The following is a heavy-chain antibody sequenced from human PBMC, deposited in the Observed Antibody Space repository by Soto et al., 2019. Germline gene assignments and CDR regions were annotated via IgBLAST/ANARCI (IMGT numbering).Heavy chain of an antibody. D-gene: IGHD6-19*01. Sequence: QLQLQESGPGLVKPSETLSLTCTVSGGSISSSSYYWGWIRQPPGEGLEWIGSIYYSGSTYYNPSLKSRVTISVDTSKNQFSLKLSSVTAADTAVYYCARQVGSSGWYSDYWGQGTLVTVSS. CDR3: ARQVGSSGWYSDY. CDR2: IYYSGST. CDR1: GGSISSSSYY. V-gene: IGHV4-39*01. J-gene: IGHJ4*02.